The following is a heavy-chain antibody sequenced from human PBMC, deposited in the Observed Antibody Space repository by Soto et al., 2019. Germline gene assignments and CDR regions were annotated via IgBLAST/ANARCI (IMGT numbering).Heavy chain of an antibody. CDR1: GYTFTSYD. CDR2: MNPNSGNT. J-gene: IGHJ6*02. CDR3: ARADHRRYYYGMDV. Sequence: ASVKVSCKASGYTFTSYDINWVRQATGQGLEWMGWMNPNSGNTGYAQKFQGRVTMTRNTSISTAYMELSSLRSEDTAVYYCARADHRRYYYGMDVWGQGTPVTVSS. V-gene: IGHV1-8*01. D-gene: IGHD2-21*01.